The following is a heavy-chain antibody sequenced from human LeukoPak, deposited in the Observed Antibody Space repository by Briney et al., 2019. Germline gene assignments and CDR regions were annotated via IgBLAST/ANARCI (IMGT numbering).Heavy chain of an antibody. V-gene: IGHV3-30*04. CDR3: AKDHDYYDSSGHFDY. D-gene: IGHD3-22*01. CDR2: ISYDGSNK. J-gene: IGHJ4*02. Sequence: GRSLRLSCAASGFTFSSYAMHWVRQAPGKGLEWVAVISYDGSNKYYADSVKGRFTISRDNSKNTLYLQMNSLRAEDTAVYYCAKDHDYYDSSGHFDYWGQGTLVTVSS. CDR1: GFTFSSYA.